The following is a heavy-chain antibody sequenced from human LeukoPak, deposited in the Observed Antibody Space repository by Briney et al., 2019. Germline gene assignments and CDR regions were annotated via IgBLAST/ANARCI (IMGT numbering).Heavy chain of an antibody. J-gene: IGHJ4*02. CDR2: VSYDGNLQ. Sequence: GGSLRLSCAASGFIFCNYAIHWVRQAPGKGLEGVAAVSYDGNLQHYADAVKGRFTVSRDNSKNTVFLQINSLRTDDSAVYWCVKVYPTVTTSSVLGSWGQGTLVTVSS. V-gene: IGHV3-30*18. CDR1: GFIFCNYA. CDR3: VKVYPTVTTSSVLGS. D-gene: IGHD4-17*01.